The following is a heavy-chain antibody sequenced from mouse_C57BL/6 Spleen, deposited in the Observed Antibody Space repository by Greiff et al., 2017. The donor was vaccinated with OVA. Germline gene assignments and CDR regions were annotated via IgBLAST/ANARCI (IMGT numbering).Heavy chain of an antibody. CDR3: ARSDDSSGYYFDY. Sequence: VQLQESGAELAKPGASVKLSCKASGYTFTSYWMHWVKQRPGQGLEWIGYINPSSGYTKYNQKFKDKATLTADKSSSTAYMQLSSLTYEDSAVYYCARSDDSSGYYFDYWGQGTTLTVSS. CDR2: INPSSGYT. J-gene: IGHJ2*01. V-gene: IGHV1-7*01. D-gene: IGHD3-2*02. CDR1: GYTFTSYW.